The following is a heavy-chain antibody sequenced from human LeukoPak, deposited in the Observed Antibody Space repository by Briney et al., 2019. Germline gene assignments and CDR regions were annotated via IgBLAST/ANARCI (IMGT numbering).Heavy chain of an antibody. J-gene: IGHJ4*02. CDR1: GYTFTSYG. Sequence: GASVKVSCKASGYTFTSYGISWVRQAPGQGLEWMGWISAYNGNTNYAQKLQGRVTMTTDTSTSTAYMELRSLRSDDTAVYYCARAQVWYDSSGSPPNGYWGQGTLVTVSS. V-gene: IGHV1-18*01. CDR2: ISAYNGNT. CDR3: ARAQVWYDSSGSPPNGY. D-gene: IGHD3-22*01.